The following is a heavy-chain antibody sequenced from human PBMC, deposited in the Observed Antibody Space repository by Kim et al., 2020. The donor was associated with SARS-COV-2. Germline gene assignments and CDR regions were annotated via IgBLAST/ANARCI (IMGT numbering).Heavy chain of an antibody. J-gene: IGHJ4*02. CDR1: GGSISSSSYY. Sequence: SETLSLTCTVSGGSISSSSYYWGWIRQPPGKGLEWIGSIYYSGSTYYNPSLKSRVTISVDTSKNQFSLKLSSVTAADTAVYYCASLGYSGYDFHQWGQGTLVTVSS. CDR3: ASLGYSGYDFHQ. V-gene: IGHV4-39*01. D-gene: IGHD5-12*01. CDR2: IYYSGST.